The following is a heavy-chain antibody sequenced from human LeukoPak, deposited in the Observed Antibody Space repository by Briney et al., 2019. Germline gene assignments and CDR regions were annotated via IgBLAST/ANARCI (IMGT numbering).Heavy chain of an antibody. Sequence: GGSLRPSCAASGFTFSSYAMSWVRQAPGKGLEWVSSISGSGASTYYADSVKGRFTISRDNSKNTLYLQMNSLRAEDTAVYYCAKKYNTGLDPWGQGNLVTVSS. CDR2: ISGSGAST. CDR3: AKKYNTGLDP. CDR1: GFTFSSYA. J-gene: IGHJ5*02. V-gene: IGHV3-23*01. D-gene: IGHD1-14*01.